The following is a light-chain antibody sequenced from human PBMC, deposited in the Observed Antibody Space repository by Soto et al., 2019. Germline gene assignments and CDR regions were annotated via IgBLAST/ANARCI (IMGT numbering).Light chain of an antibody. CDR3: NSYTSKSTGV. V-gene: IGLV2-14*01. J-gene: IGLJ1*01. Sequence: QSALTQPASVSGSPGQSITISCTGTSSDVGGYNYVSWYQQHPGKAPKLIIYEVSNRPSGVSNRFSGSKSVDTASLTISGLQAADEADYYCNSYTSKSTGVFGTGTKLTVL. CDR1: SSDVGGYNY. CDR2: EVS.